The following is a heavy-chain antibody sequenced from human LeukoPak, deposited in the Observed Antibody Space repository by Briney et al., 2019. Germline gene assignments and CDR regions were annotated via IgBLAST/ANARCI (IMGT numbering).Heavy chain of an antibody. CDR3: ATRPRRAFDI. CDR2: IYHSGST. Sequence: SETLSLTCAVSGGSISSGGYSWSWLRQPPGKGLEWIGYIYHSGSTYYNPSLKSRVTISVDRSKNQFSLKLSSVTAADTAVYYCATRPRRAFDIWGQGTMVTVSS. CDR1: GGSISSGGYS. V-gene: IGHV4-30-2*01. J-gene: IGHJ3*02.